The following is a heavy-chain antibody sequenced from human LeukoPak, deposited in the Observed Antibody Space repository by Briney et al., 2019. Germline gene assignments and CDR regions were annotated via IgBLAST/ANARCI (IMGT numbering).Heavy chain of an antibody. CDR2: IYYSGST. V-gene: IGHV4-31*02. D-gene: IGHD6-13*01. Sequence: LRLSCAASGFTFSSYAMSWVRQAPGKGLEWIGYIYYSGSTYYNPSLKSRVTISVDTSKNQFSLKLSSVTAADTAVYYCARAEQQLVYSLDYWGQGALVTVSS. CDR3: ARAEQQLVYSLDY. J-gene: IGHJ4*02. CDR1: GFTFSSYA.